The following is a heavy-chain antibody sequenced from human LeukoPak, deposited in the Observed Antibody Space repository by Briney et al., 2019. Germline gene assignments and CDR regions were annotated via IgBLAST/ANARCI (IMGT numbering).Heavy chain of an antibody. Sequence: SETLSLTCTVSGGSMSSYYWSWIRQPPGKGLEWIGYIYYSGSTNYNPSLKSRVTISVDTSKNQFSLKLSSVTAADTAVYYCARGGGYDSSGPFPFDPWGQGTLVTVSS. J-gene: IGHJ5*02. V-gene: IGHV4-59*01. CDR1: GGSMSSYY. CDR3: ARGGGYDSSGPFPFDP. CDR2: IYYSGST. D-gene: IGHD3-22*01.